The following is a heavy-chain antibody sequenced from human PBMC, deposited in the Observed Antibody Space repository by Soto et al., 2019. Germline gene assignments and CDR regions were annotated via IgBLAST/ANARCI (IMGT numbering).Heavy chain of an antibody. Sequence: QVQLQESGPGLVKPSETLSLTCTVSGGSFKSGIYSWSCIRQPPGKGLEWIGYVYHTGRTSYNPSLKSRVSISMDTSQNQFSLNLDSVTAADTAVYFCARDFAYFDSWGQGTLVTVSS. D-gene: IGHD3-3*01. CDR3: ARDFAYFDS. CDR2: VYHTGRT. V-gene: IGHV4-61*01. J-gene: IGHJ4*02. CDR1: GGSFKSGIYS.